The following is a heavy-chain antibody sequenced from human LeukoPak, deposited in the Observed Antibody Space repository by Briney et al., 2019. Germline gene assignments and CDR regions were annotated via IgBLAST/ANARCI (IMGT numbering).Heavy chain of an antibody. CDR1: GDSISSNRYY. Sequence: PSETLSLTCTVSGDSISSNRYYWAWIRQPPGKGLEWIGSIYYRGSTYYNPSLNSRVTISVDTSKNQFSLKLTSVTAAETAVYYCVRPAEQQLDAYDIWGEGKMVTVSS. J-gene: IGHJ3*02. CDR2: IYYRGST. V-gene: IGHV4-39*01. CDR3: VRPAEQQLDAYDI. D-gene: IGHD6-13*01.